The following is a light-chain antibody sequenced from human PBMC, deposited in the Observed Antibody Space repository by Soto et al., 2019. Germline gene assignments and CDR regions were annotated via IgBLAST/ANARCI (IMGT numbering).Light chain of an antibody. J-gene: IGLJ1*01. CDR3: CSYAGSHYV. CDR2: DVS. Sequence: QSVLTQPRSVSGSPGQSVTISCTGTSSDVGGYNYVSWYQQHPGKAPKLMIYDVSKRPSGVPDRFSGSKSGNTASLTISGLQAADEADYYCCSYAGSHYVFGTGTKRTVL. CDR1: SSDVGGYNY. V-gene: IGLV2-11*01.